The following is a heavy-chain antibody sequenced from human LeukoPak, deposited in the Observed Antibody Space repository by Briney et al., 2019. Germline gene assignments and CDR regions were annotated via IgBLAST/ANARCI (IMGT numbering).Heavy chain of an antibody. CDR3: ARIRDGYNDAYDI. J-gene: IGHJ3*02. CDR1: GYTFTGYY. Sequence: GASVKVSCKASGYTFTGYYMLWVRQAPGQGLEWMGLINPGGDNTDYAQNFQGRVTMTRDTSTSTVYMGLSSLRSEDTAVYYCARIRDGYNDAYDIWGQGTMVTVSS. CDR2: INPGGDNT. D-gene: IGHD5-24*01. V-gene: IGHV1-46*01.